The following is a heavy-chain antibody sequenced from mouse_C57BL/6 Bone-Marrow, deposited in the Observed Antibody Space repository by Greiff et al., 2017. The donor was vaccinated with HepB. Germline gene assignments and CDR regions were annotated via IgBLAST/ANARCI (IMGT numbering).Heavy chain of an antibody. CDR2: IYPGNSDT. Sequence: EVQLQQSGTVLARPGASVKMSCKTSGYTFTSYWMHWVKQRPGQGLEWIGAIYPGNSDTSYNQKFKGKAKLTAVTSASTAYMELSSLTNEDSAVYYCTSAYYYYGSSYYWGQGTTLTVSS. J-gene: IGHJ2*01. CDR1: GYTFTSYW. CDR3: TSAYYYYGSSYY. V-gene: IGHV1-5*01. D-gene: IGHD1-1*01.